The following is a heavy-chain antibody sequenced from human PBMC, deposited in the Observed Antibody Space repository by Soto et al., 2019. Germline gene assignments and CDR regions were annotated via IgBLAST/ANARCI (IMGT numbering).Heavy chain of an antibody. CDR3: ARERATTMIVVVITATDAFDI. CDR1: GYTFTSYA. Sequence: GASVKVSCKASGYTFTSYAMHWVRQAPGQRLEWMGWINAGNGNTKYSQKFQGRVTITRDTSASTAYMELSSLRSEDTAVYYCARERATTMIVVVITATDAFDIWGQGTMVTVSS. CDR2: INAGNGNT. J-gene: IGHJ3*02. V-gene: IGHV1-3*01. D-gene: IGHD3-22*01.